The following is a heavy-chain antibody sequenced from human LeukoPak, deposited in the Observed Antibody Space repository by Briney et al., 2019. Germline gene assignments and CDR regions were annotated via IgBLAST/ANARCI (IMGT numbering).Heavy chain of an antibody. CDR3: ARRGYDFWSGYYTPGGYFDL. D-gene: IGHD3-3*01. V-gene: IGHV4-34*01. J-gene: IGHJ2*01. CDR1: GGSFSGYY. Sequence: TSETLSLTCAVYGGSFSGYYWSWIRQPPGKGLEWIGSIYYSGSTYYNPSLKSRVTISVDTSKNQFSLKLSSVTAADTAVYYCARRGYDFWSGYYTPGGYFDLWGRGTLVTVSS. CDR2: IYYSGST.